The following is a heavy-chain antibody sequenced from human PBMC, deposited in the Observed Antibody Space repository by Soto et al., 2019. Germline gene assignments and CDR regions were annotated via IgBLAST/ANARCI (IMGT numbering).Heavy chain of an antibody. CDR1: RDTFTSYY. J-gene: IGHJ5*02. V-gene: IGHV1-46*01. D-gene: IGHD1-26*01. CDR3: ARSSGGNFGIIIEGTNWFAP. Sequence: ASVKVPCKAPRDTFTSYYINWVRQAPGQGLEWMGVINPHGGSTAYARKFKGRVTLTRDTSASTVYMEVSSLTSEDTAMYYCARSSGGNFGIIIEGTNWFAPWGQGTLVTVSS. CDR2: INPHGGST.